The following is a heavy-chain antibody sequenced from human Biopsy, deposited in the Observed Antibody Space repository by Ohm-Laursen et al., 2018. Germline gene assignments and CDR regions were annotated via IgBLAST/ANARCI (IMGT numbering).Heavy chain of an antibody. D-gene: IGHD1-26*01. CDR1: EFSFSSND. CDR3: AIFEGYSDDNLDYEHYGMDV. Sequence: ASVKVSCKGSEFSFSSNDMHWVRQAPGRGLEWMGIISPSGGGTMDTQKFQDRLTMTRDTSTSTVHMELKSLKSEDTAVYYCAIFEGYSDDNLDYEHYGMDVWGQGTRVTVSS. V-gene: IGHV1-46*01. CDR2: ISPSGGGT. J-gene: IGHJ6*02.